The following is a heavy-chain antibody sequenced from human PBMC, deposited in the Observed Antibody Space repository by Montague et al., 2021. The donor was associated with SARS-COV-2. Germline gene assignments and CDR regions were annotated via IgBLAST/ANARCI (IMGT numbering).Heavy chain of an antibody. D-gene: IGHD3-10*02. CDR2: ISSSSSYI. J-gene: IGHJ4*02. CDR1: GFPFSSYE. Sequence: SRSLSLSASGFPFSSYEMNWVRQAPGKGLEWVSYISSSSSYIYYADSVKGRFTISRDNAKNSLYLQMNSLRAEDTAVYYCARGGVRQQVIGFWGQGSLVTVSS. V-gene: IGHV3-21*01. CDR3: ARGGVRQQVIGF.